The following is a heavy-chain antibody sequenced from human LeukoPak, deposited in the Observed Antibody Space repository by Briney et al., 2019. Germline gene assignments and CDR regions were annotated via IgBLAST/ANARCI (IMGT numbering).Heavy chain of an antibody. Sequence: GRSLRLSCAASGFTFSSYAMHWVRQAPGKGLEWVAVISYDGSNKYYADSVKGRFTISRDNSKNTLYLQMNNLRAEDTAVYYCARDGVPGAVAVNEYYFDYWGQGTLVTVSS. CDR1: GFTFSSYA. V-gene: IGHV3-30*04. D-gene: IGHD6-19*01. CDR2: ISYDGSNK. CDR3: ARDGVPGAVAVNEYYFDY. J-gene: IGHJ4*02.